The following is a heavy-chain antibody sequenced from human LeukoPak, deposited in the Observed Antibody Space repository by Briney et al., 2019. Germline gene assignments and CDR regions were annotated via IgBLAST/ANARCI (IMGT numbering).Heavy chain of an antibody. CDR2: ISGSGDNT. V-gene: IGHV3-23*01. Sequence: PGGSLRLSCAASGFTFSSYAMSWVRQAPGKGLEWVSGISGSGDNTYYADSVKGRFTISRDNSKNTLYLQMNSLRPEDTAVYYCARDPSSGYYYYFDYWGQGTLVTVSS. CDR3: ARDPSSGYYYYFDY. D-gene: IGHD3-22*01. CDR1: GFTFSSYA. J-gene: IGHJ4*02.